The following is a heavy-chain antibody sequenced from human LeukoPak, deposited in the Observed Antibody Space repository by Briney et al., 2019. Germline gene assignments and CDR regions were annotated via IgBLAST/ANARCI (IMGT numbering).Heavy chain of an antibody. CDR2: ISSGSSTI. CDR1: GFTFSGYS. J-gene: IGHJ4*02. Sequence: PGGSLRLSCAASGFTFSGYSMNWVRQAPGKGLEWVSYISSGSSTIYYADSVKGRFTISRDNSKNTLYLQMNSLRAEDTALYYCARDEGYYDSSGHYLRYWGQGTLVTVSS. CDR3: ARDEGYYDSSGHYLRY. V-gene: IGHV3-48*01. D-gene: IGHD3-22*01.